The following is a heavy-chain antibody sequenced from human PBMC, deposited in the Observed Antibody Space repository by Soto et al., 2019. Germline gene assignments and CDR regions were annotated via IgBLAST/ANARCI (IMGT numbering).Heavy chain of an antibody. Sequence: QVQLVESGGGVVQPGRSLRLSCAASGFTFSSYAMHWVRQAPGKGLEWVAVISYDGSNKYYADSVKGRFTISRDNSKNTLYLQMNSLRAEDTAVYYCAGGGGAAAGTGEYYYYGMDVWGQGTTVTVSS. CDR2: ISYDGSNK. CDR3: AGGGGAAAGTGEYYYYGMDV. D-gene: IGHD6-13*01. J-gene: IGHJ6*02. CDR1: GFTFSSYA. V-gene: IGHV3-30-3*01.